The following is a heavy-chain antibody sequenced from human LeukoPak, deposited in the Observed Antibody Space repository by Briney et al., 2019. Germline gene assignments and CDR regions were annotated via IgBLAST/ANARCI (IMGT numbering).Heavy chain of an antibody. CDR3: ARGDFWGGYYDY. J-gene: IGHJ4*02. CDR2: IYHSGST. Sequence: SQTLSLTCTVSGYSISSGYYWGWIRQPPGKGLEWIGSIYHSGSTYYNPSLKSRVTISVDTSKNQFSLKLSSVTAADTAVYYCARGDFWGGYYDYWGQGTLVTVSS. D-gene: IGHD3-3*01. V-gene: IGHV4-38-2*02. CDR1: GYSISSGYY.